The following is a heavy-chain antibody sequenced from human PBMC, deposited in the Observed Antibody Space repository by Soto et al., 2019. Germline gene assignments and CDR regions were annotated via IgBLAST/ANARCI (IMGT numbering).Heavy chain of an antibody. CDR1: GFTFSSYA. V-gene: IGHV3-23*01. D-gene: IGHD3-3*01. Sequence: GGSLRLSCAASGFTFSSYAISWVRQAPGKGLEWVSAISGSGGSTYYADSVKGRFTISRDNSKNTLYLQMNSLRAEDTAIYSCASTIFGVVEPYYFDYWGQGTLVTVSS. CDR3: ASTIFGVVEPYYFDY. J-gene: IGHJ4*02. CDR2: ISGSGGST.